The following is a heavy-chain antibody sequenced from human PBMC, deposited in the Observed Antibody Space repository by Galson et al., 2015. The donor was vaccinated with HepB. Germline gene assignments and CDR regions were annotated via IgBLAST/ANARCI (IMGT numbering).Heavy chain of an antibody. CDR1: GFTFSSYA. D-gene: IGHD3-10*01. CDR3: ARFGDYYGSGSHY. CDR2: ISYDGSNK. V-gene: IGHV3-30*04. J-gene: IGHJ4*02. Sequence: SLRLSCAASGFTFSSYAMHWVRQAPGKGLEWVAVISYDGSNKYYADSVKGRFTISRDNSKNTLYLQMNSLRAEDTAVYYCARFGDYYGSGSHYWGQGTLVTVSS.